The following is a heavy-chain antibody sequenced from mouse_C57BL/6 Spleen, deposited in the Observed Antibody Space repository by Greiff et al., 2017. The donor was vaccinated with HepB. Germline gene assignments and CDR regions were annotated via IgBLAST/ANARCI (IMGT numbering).Heavy chain of an antibody. D-gene: IGHD2-4*01. V-gene: IGHV1-69*01. CDR3: ARKDRTDYDGGYAMDY. CDR2: IDPSDSYT. CDR1: GYTFTSYW. Sequence: QVQLQQPGAELVMPGASVKLSCKASGYTFTSYWMHWVKQRPGQGLEWIGEIDPSDSYTNYNQKFKGKSTLTVDKSSSTAYMQLSSLTSEDSAVYYCARKDRTDYDGGYAMDYWGQGTSVTVSS. J-gene: IGHJ4*01.